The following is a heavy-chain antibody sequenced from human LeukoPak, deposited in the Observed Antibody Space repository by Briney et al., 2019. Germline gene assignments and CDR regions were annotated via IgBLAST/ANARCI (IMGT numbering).Heavy chain of an antibody. V-gene: IGHV3-23*01. Sequence: GRSLRLSCAASGFTFSSYAMSWVRQAPGKGLEWVSAISGSGGSTYYADSVKGRFTISRDNSKNTLYLQMNSLRAEDTAVYYCAKGSRVGATVGDAFDIWGQGTMVTVSS. D-gene: IGHD1-26*01. CDR3: AKGSRVGATVGDAFDI. CDR1: GFTFSSYA. J-gene: IGHJ3*02. CDR2: ISGSGGST.